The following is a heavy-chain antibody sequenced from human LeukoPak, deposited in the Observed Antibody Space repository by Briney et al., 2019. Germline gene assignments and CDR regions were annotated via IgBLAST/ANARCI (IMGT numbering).Heavy chain of an antibody. V-gene: IGHV4-59*12. D-gene: IGHD6-19*01. Sequence: SETLSLTCTVSGGSISSYYWSWIRQPPGKGLEWIGYIYYSGSTNYNPSLKSRVTISVDTSKNQFSLKLSSVTAADTAVYYCARIRIRYSSGWYPFDYWGQGTLVTVSS. CDR3: ARIRIRYSSGWYPFDY. J-gene: IGHJ4*02. CDR1: GGSISSYY. CDR2: IYYSGST.